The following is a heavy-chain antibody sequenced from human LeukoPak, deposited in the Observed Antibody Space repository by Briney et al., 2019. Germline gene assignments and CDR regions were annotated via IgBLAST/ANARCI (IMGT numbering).Heavy chain of an antibody. CDR3: ARESAAAGTIDY. V-gene: IGHV1-69*13. J-gene: IGHJ4*02. D-gene: IGHD6-13*01. Sequence: GASVKVSCKASGYTFTSYGISWVRQAPGQGLEWMGGIIPIFGTANYAQKFQGRVTITADESTSTAYMELSSLRSEDTAVYYCARESAAAGTIDYWGQGTLVTVSS. CDR2: IIPIFGTA. CDR1: GYTFTSYG.